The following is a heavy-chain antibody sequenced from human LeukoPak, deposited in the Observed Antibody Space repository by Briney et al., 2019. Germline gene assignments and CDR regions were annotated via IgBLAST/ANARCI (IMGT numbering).Heavy chain of an antibody. CDR3: ARDPNFGVVIDNWFDP. Sequence: GASVKVSCKASGYTFTSYYMHWVRQAPGQGLEWMGIINPSGGSTSYAQKFQGRVTMTRDTSTSTVYMELSSLRSEDTAVYYCARDPNFGVVIDNWFDPWGQGTLVTVSS. CDR1: GYTFTSYY. J-gene: IGHJ5*02. D-gene: IGHD3-3*01. CDR2: INPSGGST. V-gene: IGHV1-46*01.